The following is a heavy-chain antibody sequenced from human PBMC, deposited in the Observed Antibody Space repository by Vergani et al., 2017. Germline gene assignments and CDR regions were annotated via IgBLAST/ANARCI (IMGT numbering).Heavy chain of an antibody. V-gene: IGHV7-4-1*02. CDR3: VRTRSGCCTGGSCYSGWFDP. Sequence: QVQLVQSGSEVKKPGASVTVSCRASGYTFTNYALNWVRQPPGQGLEWMGWINSNSGHPTYAQGFKGRFVFSLDTSVSTSYLQINSLQPEDTAVYYCVRTRSGCCTGGSCYSGWFDPWGQGTLVTVSS. CDR2: INSNSGHP. CDR1: GYTFTNYA. J-gene: IGHJ5*02. D-gene: IGHD2-15*01.